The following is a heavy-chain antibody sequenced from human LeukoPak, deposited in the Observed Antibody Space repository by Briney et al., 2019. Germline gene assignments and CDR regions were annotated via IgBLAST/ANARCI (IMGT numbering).Heavy chain of an antibody. CDR2: IRQAGSDK. V-gene: IGHV3-7*01. D-gene: IGHD1-1*01. CDR1: GFTFSSNY. Sequence: PGGSLRLSCAASGFTFSSNYMSWVRQAPGKGLEWVANIRQAGSDKYSVDSVEGRFTIYKDNANTSLQLNMHSLRAAAMAVYYCASLTGTTGFDYWDQGHLVTVSS. J-gene: IGHJ4*02. CDR3: ASLTGTTGFDY.